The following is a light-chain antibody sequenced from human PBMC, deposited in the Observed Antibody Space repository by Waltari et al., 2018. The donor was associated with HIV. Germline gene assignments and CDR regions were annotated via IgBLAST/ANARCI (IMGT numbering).Light chain of an antibody. J-gene: IGLJ2*01. CDR2: EDN. CDR3: QSYDTSNPVV. Sequence: NFMLTQPHSVSESPGKTVTISCTRRSGSIASNYVQWSHQRPGSAPPTVIYEDNQRPSGVPDRFSGSIDSSSNSASLTISGLKTEDEADYYCQSYDTSNPVVFGGGTKLTVL. CDR1: SGSIASNY. V-gene: IGLV6-57*04.